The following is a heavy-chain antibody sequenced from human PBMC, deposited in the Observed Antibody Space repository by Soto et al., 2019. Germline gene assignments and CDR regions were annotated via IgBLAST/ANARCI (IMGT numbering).Heavy chain of an antibody. CDR3: ARILYSNTFYYYYMDV. D-gene: IGHD6-13*01. CDR1: GFTFSSYG. Sequence: GRSMRLPCAASGFTFSSYGMRCVSQAPGKGLEWVSIIYSGGDTYYADSVKGRFTISRHNSRNTLYLQMNSLRTEDTAVYFCARILYSNTFYYYYMDVWGKGTTVTVSS. J-gene: IGHJ6*03. V-gene: IGHV3-53*04. CDR2: IYSGGDT.